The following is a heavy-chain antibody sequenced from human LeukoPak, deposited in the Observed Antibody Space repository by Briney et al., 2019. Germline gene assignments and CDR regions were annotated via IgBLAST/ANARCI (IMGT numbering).Heavy chain of an antibody. J-gene: IGHJ3*02. Sequence: PETLYLTRTVSGGSISSFYWSWIRPPPGKGLEWVGYIYYSGSTNYNPSLKSRVTISVDTSKNQFSLKLSSVTAADTAVYYCASLKWGAFAFDIWGQGTMVTVSS. V-gene: IGHV4-59*08. CDR2: IYYSGST. CDR3: ASLKWGAFAFDI. CDR1: GGSISSFY. D-gene: IGHD1-26*01.